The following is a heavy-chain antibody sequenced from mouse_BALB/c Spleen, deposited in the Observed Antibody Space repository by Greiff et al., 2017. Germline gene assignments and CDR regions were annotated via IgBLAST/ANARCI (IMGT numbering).Heavy chain of an antibody. V-gene: IGHV5-9-4*01. J-gene: IGHJ4*01. CDR1: GFTFSSYA. Sequence: EVQGVESGGGLVKPGGSLKLSCAASGFTFSSYAMSWVRQSPEKRLEWVAEISSGGSYTYYPDTVTGRFTISRDNAKNTLYLEMSSLRSEDTAMYYCARDGAMGYWGQGTSVTVSS. CDR2: ISSGGSYT. CDR3: ARDGAMGY.